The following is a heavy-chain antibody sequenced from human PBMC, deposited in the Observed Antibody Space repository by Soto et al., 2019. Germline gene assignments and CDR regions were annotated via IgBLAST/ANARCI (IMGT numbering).Heavy chain of an antibody. CDR2: IIPIFGTA. V-gene: IGHV1-69*13. CDR1: GGTFSSYA. CDR3: ARSSGYSSGYPIGWFDP. J-gene: IGHJ5*02. D-gene: IGHD6-19*01. Sequence: SVKVSCKASGGTFSSYAISWVRQAPGQGLEWMGGIIPIFGTANYAQKFQGRVTITADESTSTAYMELSSLRSEDTAVYYCARSSGYSSGYPIGWFDPWGQGTLVTVSS.